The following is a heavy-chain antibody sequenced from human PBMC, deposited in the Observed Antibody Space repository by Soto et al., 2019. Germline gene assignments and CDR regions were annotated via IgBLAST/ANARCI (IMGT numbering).Heavy chain of an antibody. Sequence: LRLSCAASGFTFSPYAMSWVRQAPGKGLEWVSSISGSGGSTHYADSVKGRFTVSRDNSKRALSLQMSSLREEDTATYYCAKGLRRLLRTQYYYGLDVWGRGTTVTVSS. CDR2: ISGSGGST. CDR3: AKGLRRLLRTQYYYGLDV. D-gene: IGHD3-10*01. CDR1: GFTFSPYA. V-gene: IGHV3-23*01. J-gene: IGHJ6*02.